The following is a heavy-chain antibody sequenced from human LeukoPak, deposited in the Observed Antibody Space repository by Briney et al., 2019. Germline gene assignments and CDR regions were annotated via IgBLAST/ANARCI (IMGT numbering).Heavy chain of an antibody. Sequence: GASLRLSCAASGFTFSSYAMSWVRQAPGKGLEWVSAISGSGGSTYYADSVKGRFTISRDNSKNTLYLQMNSLRAEDTAVYYRAKVGDFWSGLAYNYYYGMDVWGQGTTVTVSS. CDR3: AKVGDFWSGLAYNYYYGMDV. D-gene: IGHD3-3*01. CDR2: ISGSGGST. J-gene: IGHJ6*02. V-gene: IGHV3-23*01. CDR1: GFTFSSYA.